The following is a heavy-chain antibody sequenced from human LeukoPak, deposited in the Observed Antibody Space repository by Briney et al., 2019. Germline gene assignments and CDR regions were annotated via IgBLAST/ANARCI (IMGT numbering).Heavy chain of an antibody. J-gene: IGHJ4*02. V-gene: IGHV3-53*05. CDR3: ARDCAKGRSSCNYFDY. CDR1: GFTVSNNY. CDR2: IYGGGST. D-gene: IGHD6-13*01. Sequence: GGSLRLSCAASGFTVSNNYMTWVRQAPGKGLDWVSVIYGGGSTYYADSVKGRFTISRDNSKNTLYLQMNSLRAEDTAVYYCARDCAKGRSSCNYFDYWGQGTLVTVSS.